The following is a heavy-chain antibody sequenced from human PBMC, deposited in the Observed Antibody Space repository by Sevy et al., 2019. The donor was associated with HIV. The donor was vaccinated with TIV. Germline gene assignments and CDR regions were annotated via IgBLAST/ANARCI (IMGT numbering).Heavy chain of an antibody. V-gene: IGHV4-59*12. D-gene: IGHD3-10*01. J-gene: IGHJ3*02. CDR2: IYSSGST. CDR3: AGNTPQWGYGSGGAFDI. Sequence: SETLSLTCTVSGGSISSYYWSWIRQPPGKGLEWIGYIYSSGSTNYNPSLKSRVTISVDTSKNQISLKLRYVTAPDPAVYSCAGNTPQWGYGSGGAFDIWGQGTMVTVSS. CDR1: GGSISSYY.